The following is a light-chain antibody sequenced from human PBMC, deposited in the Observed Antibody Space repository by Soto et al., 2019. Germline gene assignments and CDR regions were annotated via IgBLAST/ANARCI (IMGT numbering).Light chain of an antibody. V-gene: IGKV3-15*01. Sequence: EIVMTQSPATLSVSPGERATLSCRASQSVSSNLAWYQQKPGQAPRLLIYDASTRATGIPARFSGSGSGTEFTLTISSLQSEDFAVYYCQQYKKWPRTFGHGTKVEIK. CDR1: QSVSSN. CDR2: DAS. J-gene: IGKJ1*01. CDR3: QQYKKWPRT.